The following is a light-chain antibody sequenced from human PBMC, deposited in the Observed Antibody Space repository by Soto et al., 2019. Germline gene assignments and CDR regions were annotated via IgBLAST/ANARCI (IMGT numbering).Light chain of an antibody. Sequence: EIVMTQSPATLSVSPGERATLSCRASQSVSSDLAWYQQKPGQAPRLLIYDTSSRATGIPDRFSGSGSGTDFTLTISRLEPEDFAVYYCQQYGTSPQTFGQGTKVDIK. V-gene: IGKV3-20*01. CDR1: QSVSSD. CDR3: QQYGTSPQT. CDR2: DTS. J-gene: IGKJ1*01.